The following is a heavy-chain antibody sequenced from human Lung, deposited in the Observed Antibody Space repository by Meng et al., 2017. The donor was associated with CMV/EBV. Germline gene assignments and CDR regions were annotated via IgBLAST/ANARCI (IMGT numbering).Heavy chain of an antibody. J-gene: IGHJ4*02. V-gene: IGHV3-74*01. CDR3: FLSPYNRAPQ. CDR1: GFTFSTYW. Sequence: ESLKLSCASSGFTFSTYWMHWVGQAPGKGMAWVSRIHSDGSTRYVDSVRGRFTISRDNAKNTLYLQMNSLRANDTAVNYCFLSPYNRAPQWGQGTLVTVSS. CDR2: IHSDGST. D-gene: IGHD1-14*01.